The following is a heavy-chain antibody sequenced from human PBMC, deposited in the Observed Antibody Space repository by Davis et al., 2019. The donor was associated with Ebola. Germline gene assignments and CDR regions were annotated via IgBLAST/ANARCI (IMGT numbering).Heavy chain of an antibody. V-gene: IGHV3-74*01. Sequence: GGSLRLSCAASGFTLSSYWMHWVRQAPGKGLVWVSRLDSDGSTTNYADSVKGRFTISRDNAKNTLYLQMNSLRAEDTAVYYCAKDRGVAAANPFDSWGQGVLVTVSS. CDR3: AKDRGVAAANPFDS. J-gene: IGHJ4*02. CDR1: GFTLSSYW. D-gene: IGHD6-13*01. CDR2: LDSDGSTT.